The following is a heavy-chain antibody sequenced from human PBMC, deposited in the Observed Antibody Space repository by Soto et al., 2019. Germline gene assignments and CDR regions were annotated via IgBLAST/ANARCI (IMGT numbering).Heavy chain of an antibody. D-gene: IGHD2-2*02. J-gene: IGHJ4*02. V-gene: IGHV1-3*01. CDR2: INAGNGNT. CDR1: GYTFTIYA. Sequence: ASVKVSCKASGYTFTIYAMHWVLQAPGQRLEWMGWINAGNGNTKYSQKFQGRVTITRDTSASTAYMELSSLRSEDTAVYYCASYFTVPAAIGYWGQGTLVTVSS. CDR3: ASYFTVPAAIGY.